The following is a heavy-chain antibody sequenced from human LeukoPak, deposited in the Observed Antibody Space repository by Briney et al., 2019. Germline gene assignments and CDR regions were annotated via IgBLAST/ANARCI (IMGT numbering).Heavy chain of an antibody. J-gene: IGHJ3*02. CDR1: GFTFSDYY. CDR3: AKNLVFNYGGSQWAFDI. D-gene: IGHD2-21*01. V-gene: IGHV3-11*01. CDR2: ISSSGSTI. Sequence: GGSLRLSCAASGFTFSDYYMSWLRQAPGKGLEWVSYISSSGSTIYYEDSVKGRFTISRDSSNNTLYLQMNSLRAEDTAVYYCAKNLVFNYGGSQWAFDIWGQGTMVTVSS.